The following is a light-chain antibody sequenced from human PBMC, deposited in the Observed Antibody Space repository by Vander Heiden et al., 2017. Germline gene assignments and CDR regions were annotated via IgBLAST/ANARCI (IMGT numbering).Light chain of an antibody. CDR1: QSVSSY. CDR2: DAS. Sequence: EMGLTQSPATLSLSPGERATISCRASQSVSSYLAWYQQKPGQAPRLLIYDASNRATGIPARFSGSGSGTDFTLTISSLEPEDFAVYYCQQRSNWPPYTFGQGTKLEIK. J-gene: IGKJ2*01. V-gene: IGKV3-11*01. CDR3: QQRSNWPPYT.